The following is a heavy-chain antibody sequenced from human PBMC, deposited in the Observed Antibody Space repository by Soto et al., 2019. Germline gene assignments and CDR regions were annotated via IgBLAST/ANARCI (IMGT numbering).Heavy chain of an antibody. D-gene: IGHD5-12*01. V-gene: IGHV1-24*01. Sequence: ASVKVSCKVSGYTLTELSMHWVRQAPGKGLEWMGGFDPEDGETIYAQKFQGRVTMTEDTSTDTAYMELSSLRSEDTAVYYCATGGVVATITNYYYGMDVWGQGTTVTVSS. CDR1: GYTLTELS. J-gene: IGHJ6*02. CDR2: FDPEDGET. CDR3: ATGGVVATITNYYYGMDV.